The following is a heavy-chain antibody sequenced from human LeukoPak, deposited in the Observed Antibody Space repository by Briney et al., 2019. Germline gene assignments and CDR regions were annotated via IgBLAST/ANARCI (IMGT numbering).Heavy chain of an antibody. D-gene: IGHD6-13*01. CDR1: GGSINSYY. CDR2: IYYSGST. CDR3: ARRGSWHFDI. Sequence: PSETLSLTCTVSGGSINSYYWSWIRQPPGKGLEWIGYIYYSGSTNYNPSLKSRVTISVDTSKNQFSLKLSSVTAADTAVYYCARRGSWHFDIWGQGTMVTVSS. J-gene: IGHJ3*02. V-gene: IGHV4-59*08.